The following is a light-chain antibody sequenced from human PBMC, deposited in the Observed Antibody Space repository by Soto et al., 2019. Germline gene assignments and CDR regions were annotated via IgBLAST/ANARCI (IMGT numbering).Light chain of an antibody. Sequence: DIPMSQTPSTLSASVGDRVTITCRASQSISSWLAWYQQKPGKAPKLLIYAASSLQSGVPSRFSGSGSGTDFTLTISSLQPEDFATYYCQQSYSTPWTFGQGTKVDIK. CDR2: AAS. CDR3: QQSYSTPWT. CDR1: QSISSW. J-gene: IGKJ1*01. V-gene: IGKV1-39*01.